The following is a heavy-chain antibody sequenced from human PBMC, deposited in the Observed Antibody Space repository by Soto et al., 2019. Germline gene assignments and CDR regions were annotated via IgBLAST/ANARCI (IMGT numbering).Heavy chain of an antibody. CDR3: ERDRLVGNPYYHILTGYSVHGMDV. V-gene: IGHV4-61*01. J-gene: IGHJ6*02. CDR1: GGSVSSGSYY. Sequence: PSETLSLTCTVSGGSVSSGSYYCSWIRHPPGKGLEWIGYIYYSVSTNYNPSLKSRVTISVATSKNQFSLKLSSVTAADTAVYYCERDRLVGNPYYHILTGYSVHGMDVWGQGTTVTASS. CDR2: IYYSVST. D-gene: IGHD3-9*01.